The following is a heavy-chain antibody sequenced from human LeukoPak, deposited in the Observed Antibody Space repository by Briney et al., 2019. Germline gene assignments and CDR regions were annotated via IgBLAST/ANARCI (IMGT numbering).Heavy chain of an antibody. CDR2: ILYDGNTQ. V-gene: IGHV3-30*04. D-gene: IGHD2-2*01. CDR3: ARVDCRSTSCSPFDY. CDR1: GFTFSTFS. Sequence: GRSLRLSCAASGFTFSTFSMHWVRQAPGKGLEWVAVILYDGNTQYYADSVRDRFTASRDNSKDTLYLQMNSLRVEDTAVYYCARVDCRSTSCSPFDYWGQGTLVTVSS. J-gene: IGHJ4*02.